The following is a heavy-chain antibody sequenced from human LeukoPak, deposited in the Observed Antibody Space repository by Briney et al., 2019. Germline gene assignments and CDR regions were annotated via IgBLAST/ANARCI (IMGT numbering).Heavy chain of an antibody. J-gene: IGHJ2*01. Sequence: SQTLSLTCTVSGGSFSSGNYYWRWIRQPAGKGLEWIGRIYASGSTNHNPSLKSRVTISIDTSKHQFSLKLSSVTAADTAVYYCARGYSSGYWYFDLWGRGTLVTVSS. V-gene: IGHV4-61*02. CDR1: GGSFSSGNYY. CDR2: IYASGST. CDR3: ARGYSSGYWYFDL. D-gene: IGHD5-18*01.